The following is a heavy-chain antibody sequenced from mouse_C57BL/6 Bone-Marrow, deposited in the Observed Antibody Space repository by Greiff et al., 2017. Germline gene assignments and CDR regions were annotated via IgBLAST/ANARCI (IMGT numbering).Heavy chain of an antibody. V-gene: IGHV5-12*01. CDR2: ISNGGGST. D-gene: IGHD1-1*01. Sequence: EVKLVESGGGLVQPGGSLKLSCAASGFTFSDYYMYWVRQTPEKRLEWVAYISNGGGSTYYPDTVKGRFTISSDNAKNTLYLQMSRLKSEDTAMYYCARPDYYGSSSVAYWGQGTLVTVSA. J-gene: IGHJ3*01. CDR3: ARPDYYGSSSVAY. CDR1: GFTFSDYY.